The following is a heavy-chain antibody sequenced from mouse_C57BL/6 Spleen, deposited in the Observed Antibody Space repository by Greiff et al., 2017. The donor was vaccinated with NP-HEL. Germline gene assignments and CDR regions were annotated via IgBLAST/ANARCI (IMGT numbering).Heavy chain of an antibody. CDR3: ARPSYYGNYVFAY. D-gene: IGHD2-1*01. CDR2: IWSDGST. CDR1: GFSLTSYG. J-gene: IGHJ3*01. V-gene: IGHV2-6*03. Sequence: VNVVESGPGLVAPSQSLSITCTVSGFSLTSYGVHWVRQPPGKGLEWLVVIWSDGSTTYNSALKSRLSISKDNSKSQVFLKMNSLQTDDTAMYYCARPSYYGNYVFAYWGQGTLVTVSA.